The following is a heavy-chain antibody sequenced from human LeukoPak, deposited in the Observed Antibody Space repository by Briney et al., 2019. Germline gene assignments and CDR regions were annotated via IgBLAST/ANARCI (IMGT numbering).Heavy chain of an antibody. Sequence: PGGSLRLSCPASGFTLSSYSMNWVRQAPGKGLEWVSYITGSSSTISYADSVKGRFTISRDNARNSLYLQMNSLRAEDTAVYYCATDRHWAFDYWGQGTLVTVSS. D-gene: IGHD3-16*01. CDR3: ATDRHWAFDY. CDR1: GFTLSSYS. J-gene: IGHJ4*02. V-gene: IGHV3-48*01. CDR2: ITGSSSTI.